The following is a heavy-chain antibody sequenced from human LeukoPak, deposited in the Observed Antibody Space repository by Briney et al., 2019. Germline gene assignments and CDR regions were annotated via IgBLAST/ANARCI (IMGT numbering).Heavy chain of an antibody. CDR3: ASFYCSGGSCYQYFSYYYMDV. CDR1: GGSISSRSYY. D-gene: IGHD2-15*01. J-gene: IGHJ6*03. V-gene: IGHV4-39*01. Sequence: PSETLSLTCTVSGGSISSRSYYWGWLRQPPGKGLEWIGSIYYSGSTYYNPSLQSRVTISVDTSKNQFSLKLNSVTAADTAVSYCASFYCSGGSCYQYFSYYYMDVWGKGTTVTVSS. CDR2: IYYSGST.